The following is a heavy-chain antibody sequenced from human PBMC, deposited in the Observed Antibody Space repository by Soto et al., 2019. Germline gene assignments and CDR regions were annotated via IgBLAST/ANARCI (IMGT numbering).Heavy chain of an antibody. V-gene: IGHV1-46*01. D-gene: IGHD3-16*01. CDR3: ARALMSDAFDI. CDR2: INPSGGST. CDR1: GYTFTSYY. J-gene: IGHJ3*02. Sequence: QVQLVQSGAEVKKPGASVKVTCKASGYTFTSYYMHWVRQAPGQGLEWMGIINPSGGSTSYAQKFQGRVIMTRDTSTSTVYMELSSLRSEDTAVYYCARALMSDAFDIWGQGTMVTVSS.